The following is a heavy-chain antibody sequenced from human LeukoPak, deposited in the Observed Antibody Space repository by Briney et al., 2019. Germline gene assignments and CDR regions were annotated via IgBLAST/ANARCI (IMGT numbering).Heavy chain of an antibody. Sequence: SETLSPTCTVSGGSFSISSWSWIRQPPGKGLEWIGYIYYSGSTNYNPSLKSRVTISVDTSKNQFSLNLSSVTAADTAVYYCARSYSSGWGGYFDYWGQGTLVTVSS. CDR2: IYYSGST. CDR3: ARSYSSGWGGYFDY. CDR1: GGSFSISS. V-gene: IGHV4-59*08. D-gene: IGHD6-19*01. J-gene: IGHJ4*02.